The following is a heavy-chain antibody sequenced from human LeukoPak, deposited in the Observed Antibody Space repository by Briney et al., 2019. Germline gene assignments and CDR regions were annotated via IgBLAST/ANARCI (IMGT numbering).Heavy chain of an antibody. J-gene: IGHJ4*02. CDR1: GFTFSGHA. CDR3: ARDPGVVAFHYFDF. V-gene: IGHV3-23*01. CDR2: IGGLGGST. Sequence: LPGGSLRLSCAASGFTFSGHAMAWVRQAPGKGVEWVSGIGGLGGSTYYAGSVKGRFTISRENSENTLYLQLNSLRADDTGVYYCARDPGVVAFHYFDFWGQGALVTVSS. D-gene: IGHD3-3*01.